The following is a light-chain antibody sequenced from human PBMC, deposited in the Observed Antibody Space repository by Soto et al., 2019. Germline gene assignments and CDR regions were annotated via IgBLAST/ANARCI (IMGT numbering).Light chain of an antibody. CDR3: QQYGSSPSIT. V-gene: IGKV3-20*01. J-gene: IGKJ5*01. Sequence: EIVLTQSPGTLSLSPGEGATLSCRASQSVSSRYLAWYQQKPGQAPRLLIFGASSRATGIPDRFSGSGSGTDFTLTISRLEPEDFAVYYCQQYGSSPSITFGQGTRLEIK. CDR2: GAS. CDR1: QSVSSRY.